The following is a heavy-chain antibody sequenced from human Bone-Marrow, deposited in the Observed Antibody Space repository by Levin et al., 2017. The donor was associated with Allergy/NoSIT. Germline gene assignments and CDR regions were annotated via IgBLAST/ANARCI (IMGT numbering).Heavy chain of an antibody. CDR2: VYHSGTA. Sequence: WVRQAPGKGLEWIGEVYHSGTANYSPSLKSRLTISVDKSKNQFSLKLNSVTAADTAVYYCARILGPQSTGALDYWGQGTLVTVSS. V-gene: IGHV4/OR15-8*01. D-gene: IGHD7-27*01. CDR3: ARILGPQSTGALDY. J-gene: IGHJ4*02.